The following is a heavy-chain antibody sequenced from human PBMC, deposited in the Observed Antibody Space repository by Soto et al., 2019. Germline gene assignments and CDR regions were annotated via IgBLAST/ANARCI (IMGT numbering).Heavy chain of an antibody. Sequence: QVHLVQSGAEVRNPGSSVKVSCKASGGTSSTYTISWVRQAPGQGLEWMGRIIAVLGITNYAQSFQGRVTITADKSTSTAYMELSSLRSEDTAGYYCAREEGTVTYDYWGQGTLVTVSS. D-gene: IGHD4-17*01. V-gene: IGHV1-69*08. CDR1: GGTSSTYT. CDR3: AREEGTVTYDY. J-gene: IGHJ4*02. CDR2: IIAVLGIT.